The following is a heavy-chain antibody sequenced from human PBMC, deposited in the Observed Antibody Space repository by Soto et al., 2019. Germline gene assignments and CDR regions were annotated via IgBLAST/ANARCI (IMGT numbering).Heavy chain of an antibody. J-gene: IGHJ5*02. CDR1: GYTFTHYY. D-gene: IGHD6-13*01. CDR3: ARDLAAGDR. V-gene: IGHV1-46*01. Sequence: QVQLVQSGAEVKKPGASVKLSCRTSGYTFTHYYIHWVRQAPGQGLEWLGIINPASGSTNYAQDFQGRVTLTMGTSTTTVYMDLSGLRAEDTAIFYCARDLAAGDRWGQGTLVTVSS. CDR2: INPASGST.